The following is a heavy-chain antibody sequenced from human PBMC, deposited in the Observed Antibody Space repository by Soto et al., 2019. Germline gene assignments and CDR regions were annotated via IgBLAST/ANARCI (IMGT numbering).Heavy chain of an antibody. J-gene: IGHJ3*02. CDR2: IGGTGSPI. CDR1: GFTFSSYE. V-gene: IGHV3-48*03. CDR3: ARLQRKFMDAFDI. Sequence: AGGSLRLSCAASGFTFSSYEMNWVRQAPGKGLEWVSYIGGTGSPIHNADFVKGRFTISRDNAKNSLYLEMNSLRAEDTAVYYCARLQRKFMDAFDIWGRGXVVTVSS.